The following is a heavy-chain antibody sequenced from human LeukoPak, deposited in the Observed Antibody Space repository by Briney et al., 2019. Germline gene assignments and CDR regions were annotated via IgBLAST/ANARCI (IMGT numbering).Heavy chain of an antibody. CDR2: IWNDGSKK. CDR3: APTGSSARFDY. J-gene: IGHJ4*02. Sequence: PGGSLRLSCATSGFTFSTYGMHWVRQAPGKRLDWVAVIWNDGSKKYYADSVKGRFTISRDNSKSTLYLQMNSLRADDTAVYYCAPTGSSARFDYWGQGTLVTVSS. V-gene: IGHV3-33*01. D-gene: IGHD1-1*01. CDR1: GFTFSTYG.